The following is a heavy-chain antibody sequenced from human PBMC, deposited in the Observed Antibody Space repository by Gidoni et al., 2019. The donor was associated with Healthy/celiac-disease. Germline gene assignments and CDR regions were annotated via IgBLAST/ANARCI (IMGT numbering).Heavy chain of an antibody. CDR1: GFTFSSYD. V-gene: IGHV3-13*01. Sequence: EVQLVESGGGLVQPGGSLSLSCAASGFTFSSYDMHWVRQATGKGLEWVSAIGTAGDTYYPGSVKGRFTISRENAKNSLYLQMNSLRAGDTAVYYCARVLGGYYSGAFDIWGQGTMVTVSS. D-gene: IGHD3-22*01. CDR3: ARVLGGYYSGAFDI. J-gene: IGHJ3*02. CDR2: IGTAGDT.